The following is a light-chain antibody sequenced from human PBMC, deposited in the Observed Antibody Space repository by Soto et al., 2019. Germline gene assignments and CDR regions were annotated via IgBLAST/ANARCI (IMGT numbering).Light chain of an antibody. Sequence: DIQMTQSPSSLSASVGDRVTITCRASQSISSYLNWYQQKPGKAPKLLIYAASSLQSGVPSRFSGSGSGTEFTLTIRSLQPADFATYYCQPSYSTPWTFGQGTKVEIK. J-gene: IGKJ1*01. CDR2: AAS. V-gene: IGKV1-39*01. CDR1: QSISSY. CDR3: QPSYSTPWT.